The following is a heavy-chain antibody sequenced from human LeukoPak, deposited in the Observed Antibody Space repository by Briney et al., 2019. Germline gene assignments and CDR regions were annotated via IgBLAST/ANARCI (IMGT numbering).Heavy chain of an antibody. V-gene: IGHV1-8*01. CDR3: ARPSYYYDSSGSGAFDI. CDR1: GYTFTSYD. J-gene: IGHJ3*02. Sequence: ASVKVSCKASGYTFTSYDINWVRQATGQGLEWMGWMNPNSGNTGYAQKFQGRVTMTRNTSISTAYMELSSLRSDDTAVYYCARPSYYYDSSGSGAFDIWGQGTMVTVSS. D-gene: IGHD3-22*01. CDR2: MNPNSGNT.